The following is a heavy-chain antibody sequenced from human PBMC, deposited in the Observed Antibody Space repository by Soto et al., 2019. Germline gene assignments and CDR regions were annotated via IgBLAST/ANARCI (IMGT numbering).Heavy chain of an antibody. Sequence: VASVKVSCKASGYTFTSYGISWVRQAPGQGLEWMGWISAYNGNTNYAQKLQGRVTMTTDTSTSTAYMELRSLRSDDTAVYYCARDRAAAAVKWFDPWGQGTLVTVSS. CDR3: ARDRAAAAVKWFDP. D-gene: IGHD6-13*01. CDR2: ISAYNGNT. CDR1: GYTFTSYG. V-gene: IGHV1-18*01. J-gene: IGHJ5*02.